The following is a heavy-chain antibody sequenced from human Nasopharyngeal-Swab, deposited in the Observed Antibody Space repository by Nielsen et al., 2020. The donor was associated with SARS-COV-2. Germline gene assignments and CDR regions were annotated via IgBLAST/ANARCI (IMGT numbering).Heavy chain of an antibody. CDR3: AKDRYCSGGACYFNGFDY. V-gene: IGHV3-23*01. D-gene: IGHD2-15*01. Sequence: GESLKISCAASGFIFSNYWMTWVRQAPGKGLEWVSGVSGSGGTTKYADSVKGRFTISRDNSKNKLYLQMHSLRAEDTAVYYCAKDRYCSGGACYFNGFDYWGQGTLVTVSS. CDR2: VSGSGGTT. J-gene: IGHJ4*02. CDR1: GFIFSNYW.